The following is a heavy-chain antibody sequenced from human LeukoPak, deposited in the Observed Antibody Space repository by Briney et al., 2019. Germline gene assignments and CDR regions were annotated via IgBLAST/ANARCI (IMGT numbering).Heavy chain of an antibody. CDR1: GXIFSGSD. CDR2: VTTKPNNYAT. CDR3: TTYRSGHY. J-gene: IGHJ4*02. D-gene: IGHD6-19*01. Sequence: GGSLRLSCAASGXIFSGSDMHWVRQASGKGLEWVGRVTTKPNNYATTYGASVKGRFTISRDDSANTAYLQMNSLKTEDTAVYYCTTYRSGHYWGQGTLVTVSS. V-gene: IGHV3-73*01.